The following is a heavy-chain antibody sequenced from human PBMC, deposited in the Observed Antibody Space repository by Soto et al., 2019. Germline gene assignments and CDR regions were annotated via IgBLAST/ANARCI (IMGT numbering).Heavy chain of an antibody. Sequence: EVQLLESWGDLVQPGGSLRLACVATGFTFSDYVMSWVRQVPGKGLEWVSSISDGGERTDYRDSVRGRFTISRDNARFTLHLQMNSLRVDDTAIYFCARDRSTDFGLDVCGQGTTVTVSS. J-gene: IGHJ6*02. D-gene: IGHD3-3*01. CDR1: GFTFSDYV. V-gene: IGHV3-23*01. CDR3: ARDRSTDFGLDV. CDR2: ISDGGERT.